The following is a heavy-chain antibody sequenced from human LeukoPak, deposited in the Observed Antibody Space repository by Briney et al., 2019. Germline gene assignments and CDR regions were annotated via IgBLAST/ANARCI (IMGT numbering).Heavy chain of an antibody. CDR3: VRGLWTAMGAGAY. V-gene: IGHV3-30*03. D-gene: IGHD5-18*01. J-gene: IGHJ4*02. Sequence: PGRSLRLSCAASGFTFSSYGMHWVRRAPGKGLEWVTSISDDGTNKYYSDSVRGRFTISRDNSKSTLYLQMDSLRIEDTSMYYWVRGLWTAMGAGAYWGQGTLVAVSS. CDR1: GFTFSSYG. CDR2: ISDDGTNK.